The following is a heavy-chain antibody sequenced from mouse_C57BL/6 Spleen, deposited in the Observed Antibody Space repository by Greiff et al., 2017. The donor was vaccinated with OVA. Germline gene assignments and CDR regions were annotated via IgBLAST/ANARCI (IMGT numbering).Heavy chain of an antibody. CDR1: GYTFTDYY. J-gene: IGHJ3*01. CDR3: ARGVNWVFAY. D-gene: IGHD4-1*01. Sequence: EVQLQQSGPELVKPGASVKISCKASGYTFTDYYMNWVKQSHGKSLEWIGDINPNNGGTSYNQKFKGKATLTVDKSSSTAYMELRSLTSEDSAVYYCARGVNWVFAYWGQGTLVTVSA. CDR2: INPNNGGT. V-gene: IGHV1-26*01.